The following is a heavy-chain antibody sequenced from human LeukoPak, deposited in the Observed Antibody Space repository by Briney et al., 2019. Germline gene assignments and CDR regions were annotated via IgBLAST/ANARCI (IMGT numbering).Heavy chain of an antibody. CDR2: ISGSGDST. J-gene: IGHJ4*02. CDR1: VFTFSSYA. Sequence: GGSLRLSCAASVFTFSSYAMSWVRPALGAGLERVSAISGSGDSTYYADSLKGRFTISRDNSKNTLYLQMNSLRAEDTAVYYCAKWGRGNYYDSSGYVDWGQGTLVTVSS. CDR3: AKWGRGNYYDSSGYVD. V-gene: IGHV3-23*01. D-gene: IGHD3-22*01.